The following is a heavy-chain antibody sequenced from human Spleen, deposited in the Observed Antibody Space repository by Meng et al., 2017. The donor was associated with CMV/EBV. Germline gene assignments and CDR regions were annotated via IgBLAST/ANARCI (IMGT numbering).Heavy chain of an antibody. D-gene: IGHD3/OR15-3a*01. V-gene: IGHV3-21*01. J-gene: IGHJ4*02. CDR3: ARILGLDYFDN. CDR1: GFSFSDYW. Sequence: GSLRLSCAAYGFSFSDYWMSWVRQSPGKGLEWVSSISSSSSYIYYVDSVKGRFTISRDDSKNTVFLQMNSLRDEDTAVYFCARILGLDYFDNWGQGTLVTVSS. CDR2: ISSSSSYI.